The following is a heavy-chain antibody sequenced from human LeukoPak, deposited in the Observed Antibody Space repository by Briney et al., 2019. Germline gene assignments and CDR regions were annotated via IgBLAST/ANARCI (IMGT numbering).Heavy chain of an antibody. CDR3: ARTPKTVKNYYYMDV. CDR2: ISYSGNT. J-gene: IGHJ6*03. V-gene: IGHV4-30-4*07. D-gene: IGHD4-17*01. Sequence: PSETLSLTCAVSGGSISSGGYSWSWIRQPPGKGLEWIGYISYSGNTYYDPSLKSRLTISVDTSKNQFSLKVSSVTAADTAVYYCARTPKTVKNYYYMDVWGKGTTVTISS. CDR1: GGSISSGGYS.